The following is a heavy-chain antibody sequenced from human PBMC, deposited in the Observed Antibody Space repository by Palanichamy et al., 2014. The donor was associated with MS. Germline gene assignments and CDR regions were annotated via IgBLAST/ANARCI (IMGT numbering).Heavy chain of an antibody. CDR3: AKVKDFWSGLLTGPYGMDV. CDR2: ISGSGGST. CDR1: GFTFSSYA. Sequence: LVEVWGRAWYSLGGPVRLSCAASGFTFSSYAMSWVRQAPGKGLEWVSAISGSGGSTYYADSVKGRFTISRDNSKNTLYLQMNSLRAEDTAVYYCAKVKDFWSGLLTGPYGMDVWGQGTTVTVSS. J-gene: IGHJ6*02. V-gene: IGHV3-23*04. D-gene: IGHD3-3*01.